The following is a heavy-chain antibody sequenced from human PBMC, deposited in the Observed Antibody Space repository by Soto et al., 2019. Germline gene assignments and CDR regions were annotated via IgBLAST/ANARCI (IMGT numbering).Heavy chain of an antibody. Sequence: SETLSLTCTVSGGSISSYYWSWIRQPPGKGLEWIGYIYYSGSTNYNPSLKSRVTISVDTSKNQFSLKLSSVTAADTAVYYCARVVVVIAPYFDLWGRGTLVTVSS. V-gene: IGHV4-59*08. CDR1: GGSISSYY. CDR2: IYYSGST. J-gene: IGHJ2*01. D-gene: IGHD2-21*01. CDR3: ARVVVVIAPYFDL.